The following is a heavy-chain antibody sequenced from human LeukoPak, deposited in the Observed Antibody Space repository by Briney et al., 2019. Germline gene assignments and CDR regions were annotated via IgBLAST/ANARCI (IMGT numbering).Heavy chain of an antibody. CDR2: IKSKTDGGTT. D-gene: IGHD6-13*01. J-gene: IGHJ3*02. V-gene: IGHV3-15*01. CDR3: AKRIAAAGNDAFDI. Sequence: GGSLRLSCAASGFTFSNAWMSWVRQAPGKGLEWVGRIKSKTDGGTTDYAAPVKGRFTISRDDSKNTLYLQMNSLRAEDTAVYYCAKRIAAAGNDAFDIWGQGTMVTVSS. CDR1: GFTFSNAW.